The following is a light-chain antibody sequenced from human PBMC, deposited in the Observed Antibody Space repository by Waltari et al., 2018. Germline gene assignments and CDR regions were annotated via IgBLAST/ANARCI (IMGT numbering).Light chain of an antibody. CDR1: TRDFGGYTT. CDR3: SSYAGSNNWV. J-gene: IGLJ3*02. Sequence: ALTQPPSASGSPASSVPTSAPGPTRDFGGYTTVSWYQQHPGKAPKLMIYEVSKRPSGVPDRFSGSKSGNTASLTVSGLQAEDEADYYCSSYAGSNNWVFGGGTKLTVL. CDR2: EVS. V-gene: IGLV2-8*01.